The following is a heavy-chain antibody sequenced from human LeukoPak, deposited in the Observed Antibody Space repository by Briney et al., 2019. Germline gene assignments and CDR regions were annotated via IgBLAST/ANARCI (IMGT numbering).Heavy chain of an antibody. CDR3: AKGLGYCSSTSCWFDP. CDR2: ISGSGGST. Sequence: PGGSLRLPCAASGFTFSSYAMSWVRQAPGKGLEWVSAISGSGGSTYYADSVKGRFTISRDNSKNTLYLQMNSLRAEDTAVYYCAKGLGYCSSTSCWFDPWGQGTLVTVSS. J-gene: IGHJ5*02. CDR1: GFTFSSYA. V-gene: IGHV3-23*01. D-gene: IGHD2-2*01.